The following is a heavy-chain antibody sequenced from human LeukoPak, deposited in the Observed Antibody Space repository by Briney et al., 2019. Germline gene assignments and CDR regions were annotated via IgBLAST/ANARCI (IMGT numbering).Heavy chain of an antibody. CDR1: GFTFSSYA. J-gene: IGHJ4*02. D-gene: IGHD1-1*01. CDR2: ISGSGGST. V-gene: IGHV3-23*01. CDR3: VKANWVSNADAVW. Sequence: GGSLRLSCAASGFTFSSYAMSWVRQAPGKGLEWVSAISGSGGSTYYADSVKGRFTLSRDDSRNTVYLQLNNLRVEDTAVYYCVKANWVSNADAVWWGQGTLVTVSS.